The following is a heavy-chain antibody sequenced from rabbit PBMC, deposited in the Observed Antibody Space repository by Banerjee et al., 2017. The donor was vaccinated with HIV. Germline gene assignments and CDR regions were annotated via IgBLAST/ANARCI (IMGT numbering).Heavy chain of an antibody. V-gene: IGHV1S40*01. CDR2: IYAGSSAGT. Sequence: QSLEESGGDLVKPGASLTLTCKASGFSFSSGGYMCWGRQAPGKGLEWIGCIYAGSSAGTYYASWAKGRFTISKTSSTTVTLQMTSVTVADTATYFCARGGSSDWSYFNLWGPGTLVTDS. J-gene: IGHJ4*01. D-gene: IGHD8-1*01. CDR3: ARGGSSDWSYFNL. CDR1: GFSFSSGGY.